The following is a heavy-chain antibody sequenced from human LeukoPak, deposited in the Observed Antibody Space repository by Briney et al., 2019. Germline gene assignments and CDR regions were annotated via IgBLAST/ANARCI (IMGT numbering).Heavy chain of an antibody. V-gene: IGHV3-33*01. CDR2: IWYDGSEK. CDR1: GFTFSQFG. Sequence: TGRSLRLSCAASGFTFSQFGMHWVRQAPGKGLEWVAIIWYDGSEKFYGDSVKGRFTISRDNSKNTLYLQMNSLRAEDTAVYYCARDRGTTSSAGYYFDYWGQGTLVTVSS. CDR3: ARDRGTTSSAGYYFDY. D-gene: IGHD6-6*01. J-gene: IGHJ4*02.